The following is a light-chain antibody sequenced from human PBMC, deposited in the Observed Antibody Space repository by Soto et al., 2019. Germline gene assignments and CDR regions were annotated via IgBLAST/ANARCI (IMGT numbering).Light chain of an antibody. J-gene: IGLJ1*01. V-gene: IGLV2-14*03. Sequence: QSALTQPASVSGSPGQSITISCTGTSSDVGGYEYVSWYQQHPGKAPRLVIYDVSNRPSGVSNRFSGSKSGNTASLTISGLQAEDEADYYCCSYTTTSAYVFGTGTKLTVL. CDR3: CSYTTTSAYV. CDR2: DVS. CDR1: SSDVGGYEY.